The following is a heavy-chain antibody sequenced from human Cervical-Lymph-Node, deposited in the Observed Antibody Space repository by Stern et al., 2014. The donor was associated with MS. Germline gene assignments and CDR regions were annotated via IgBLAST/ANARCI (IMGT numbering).Heavy chain of an antibody. J-gene: IGHJ4*02. CDR1: GFTFSNSG. V-gene: IGHV3-30*18. CDR3: AKAPVVYSAPRDY. CDR2: ISYDGSSR. D-gene: IGHD4-23*01. Sequence: VQLVESGGGVVQPGRALRLSCAASGFTFSNSGMHWVRQATGRGLEWVALISYDGSSRIYADYVQGRFTISRDTSKNTRYLQMSSLRADDTAVYYWAKAPVVYSAPRDYWGQGTLVTVSS.